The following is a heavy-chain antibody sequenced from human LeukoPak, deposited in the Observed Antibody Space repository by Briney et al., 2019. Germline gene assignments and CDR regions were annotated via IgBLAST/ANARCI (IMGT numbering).Heavy chain of an antibody. D-gene: IGHD3-22*01. CDR1: GGSISSSSYY. V-gene: IGHV4-39*07. J-gene: IGHJ4*02. CDR3: ARVRDSSGYYVGFDY. CDR2: IYYSGST. Sequence: SETLSLTCTVSGGSISSSSYYWGWIRQPPWKGLEWIGSIYYSGSTYYNPSLKSRVTISVDTSKNQFSLKLSSVTAADTAVYYCARVRDSSGYYVGFDYWGQGTLVTVSS.